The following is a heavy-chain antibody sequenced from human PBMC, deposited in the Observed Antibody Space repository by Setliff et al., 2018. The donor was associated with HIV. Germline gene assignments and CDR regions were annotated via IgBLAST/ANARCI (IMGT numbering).Heavy chain of an antibody. D-gene: IGHD1-26*01. CDR3: ARDRGAYYECFDQ. J-gene: IGHJ4*02. CDR2: INPNSGGT. V-gene: IGHV1-2*02. CDR1: GYTFTDYY. Sequence: ASVKVSCKASGYTFTDYYVHWVRQAPGQGLEWMGWINPNSGGTNYAQKFQGRVTMTRDTSISTAYMELSNLRSDDTAVYFCARDRGAYYECFDQWGQGTLVTVSS.